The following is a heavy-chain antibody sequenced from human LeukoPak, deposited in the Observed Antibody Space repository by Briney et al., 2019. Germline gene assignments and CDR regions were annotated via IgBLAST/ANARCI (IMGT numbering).Heavy chain of an antibody. CDR2: IYYSGST. V-gene: IGHV4-28*06. D-gene: IGHD2-2*01. J-gene: IGHJ3*02. Sequence: SDTLSLTCAVSGYSISSSNWWGWIRQPPGKGLEWIGYIYYSGSTNYNPSLKSRVTMSVDTSKNQFSLKLSSVTALDTAVYYCARTLGFDCSSTSCYANDAFDIWGQGTMVTVSS. CDR3: ARTLGFDCSSTSCYANDAFDI. CDR1: GYSISSSNW.